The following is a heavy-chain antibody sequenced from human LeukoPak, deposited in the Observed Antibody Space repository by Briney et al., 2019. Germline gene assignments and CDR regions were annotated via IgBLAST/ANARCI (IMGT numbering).Heavy chain of an antibody. V-gene: IGHV4-59*01. CDR1: GGSLSSYY. CDR2: IYYSGST. Sequence: PSETLSLTCTVSGGSLSSYYWSWIRQPPGKGLAWIAYIYYSGSTNYNPSLKSRVTISVDTSKNQFSLKLNSVTAADTAMYYCAREATMVRGVSWFDPWGQGTLVTVSS. D-gene: IGHD3-10*01. CDR3: AREATMVRGVSWFDP. J-gene: IGHJ5*02.